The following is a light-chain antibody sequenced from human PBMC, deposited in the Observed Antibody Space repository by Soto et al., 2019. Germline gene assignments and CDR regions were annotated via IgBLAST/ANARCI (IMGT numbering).Light chain of an antibody. CDR1: SGSIARNY. CDR2: EDN. J-gene: IGLJ2*01. CDR3: QSYDSINPVV. Sequence: NFVLTQLHFVSEAPGKTVTISCTRSSGSIARNYVQWYQQRPGSAPTTLIYEDNERPSGVPDRFSGSIDSSSNSASLTISGLTTEDEADYYCQSYDSINPVVFGGGTKLTVL. V-gene: IGLV6-57*04.